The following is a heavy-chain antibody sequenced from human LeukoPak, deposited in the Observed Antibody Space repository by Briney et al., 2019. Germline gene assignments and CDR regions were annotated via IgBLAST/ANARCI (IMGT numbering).Heavy chain of an antibody. CDR1: GYTFTGYY. D-gene: IGHD1-26*01. V-gene: IGHV1-2*02. Sequence: ASVKVSCKASGYTFTGYYMHWVRQAPGQGLEWMGWINPNSGGTNYAQKFQGRVTMTRDTSISTAYMELSRLRSDDTAVYYCARDIGGATTGGDGYWGQGTLVTVSS. CDR3: ARDIGGATTGGDGY. CDR2: INPNSGGT. J-gene: IGHJ4*02.